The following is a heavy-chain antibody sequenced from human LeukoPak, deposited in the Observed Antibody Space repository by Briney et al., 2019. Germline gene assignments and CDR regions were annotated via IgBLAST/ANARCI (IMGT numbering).Heavy chain of an antibody. CDR3: ASASRPPYYYGMDV. J-gene: IGHJ6*02. Sequence: SETLSLTCTVSGGSISSYYWSWIRQPPGKGLEWIGYIYYSGSTNSNPSLKSRVTISVDTSKNQFSLKLSSVTAADTAVYYCASASRPPYYYGMDVWGQGTTVTVSS. CDR2: IYYSGST. V-gene: IGHV4-59*01. CDR1: GGSISSYY.